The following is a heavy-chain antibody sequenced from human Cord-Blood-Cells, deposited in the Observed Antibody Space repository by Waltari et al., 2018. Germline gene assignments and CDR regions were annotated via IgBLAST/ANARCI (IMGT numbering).Heavy chain of an antibody. J-gene: IGHJ3*02. CDR1: GYTLTELS. Sequence: QVQLVQSGAEVKKPGASVKVSCKVSGYTLTELSMHWVRQAPGKGLEWMGGFGTEDGETIYAQKCQGRVTMTEDTSTDTAYMELSSLGSEDTAVYYCATDIWTGDAFDIWGQGTMVTVSS. CDR3: ATDIWTGDAFDI. D-gene: IGHD3-9*01. CDR2: FGTEDGET. V-gene: IGHV1-24*01.